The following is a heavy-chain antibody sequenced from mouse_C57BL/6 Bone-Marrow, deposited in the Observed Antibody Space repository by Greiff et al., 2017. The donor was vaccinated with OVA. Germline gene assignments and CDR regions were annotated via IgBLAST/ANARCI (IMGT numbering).Heavy chain of an antibody. V-gene: IGHV1-56*01. Sequence: VQLQESGPELVRPGASVKISCKAPGYTFTSHWMQWVRQRPGQGLEWIGEIFPGSGSTYYNEKFKGQATPTEETSSSTAYMQLSSLASEDAAVYFCSLYYCYFDDWGEGTTLTVSS. CDR1: GYTFTSHW. D-gene: IGHD1-1*01. CDR3: SLYYCYFDD. J-gene: IGHJ2*01. CDR2: IFPGSGST.